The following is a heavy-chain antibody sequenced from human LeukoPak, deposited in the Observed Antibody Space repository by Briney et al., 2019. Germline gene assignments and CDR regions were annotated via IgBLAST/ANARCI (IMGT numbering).Heavy chain of an antibody. J-gene: IGHJ3*02. CDR2: TNPAKSNT. CDR3: ARLLGLKVVVPDDEAFDI. V-gene: IGHV5-51*01. CDR1: ENSFSTYW. Sequence: GESLKISCKGSENSFSTYWIGWLRQMPGKGLEYMGITNPAKSNTRYSPSFQGQVTISVDKSTNTAHLQWGSLRASDTAIYYCARLLGLKVVVPDDEAFDIWGQGTMVTVSS. D-gene: IGHD2-2*01.